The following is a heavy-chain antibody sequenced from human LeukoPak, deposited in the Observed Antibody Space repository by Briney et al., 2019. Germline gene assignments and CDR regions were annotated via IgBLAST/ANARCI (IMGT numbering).Heavy chain of an antibody. CDR1: GDSINSYY. CDR2: IYTSGST. Sequence: SQTLSLTCTVSGDSINSYYWSWIRQPAGKGLEWIGRIYTSGSTNYNPSLKSRVTMSVDTSKNQFSLKLSSVTAADTAVYYCARDNYYYMDVWGKGTTVTISS. J-gene: IGHJ6*03. CDR3: ARDNYYYMDV. V-gene: IGHV4-4*07.